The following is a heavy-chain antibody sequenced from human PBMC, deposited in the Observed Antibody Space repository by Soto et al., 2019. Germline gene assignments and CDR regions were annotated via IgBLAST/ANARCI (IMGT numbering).Heavy chain of an antibody. V-gene: IGHV3-11*06. CDR1: GFTFSDYY. Sequence: GGSLRLSCAASGFTFSDYYMSWIRQAPGKGLEWVSYISSSSSYTNYADSVKGRFTISRDNAKNSLYLQMNSLRAEDTAVYYCARKKGTAMAHDAFDIWGQGTMVTVSS. J-gene: IGHJ3*02. CDR2: ISSSSSYT. D-gene: IGHD5-18*01. CDR3: ARKKGTAMAHDAFDI.